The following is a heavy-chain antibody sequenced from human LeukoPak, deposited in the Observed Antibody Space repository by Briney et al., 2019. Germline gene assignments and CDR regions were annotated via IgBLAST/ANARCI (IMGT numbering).Heavy chain of an antibody. J-gene: IGHJ3*02. CDR2: INHSGST. CDR1: GGSFSGYY. CDR3: ARASDLYYYDSSGPDAFDI. Sequence: PSETLSLTCAVYGGSFSGYYWSWIRQPPGKGLEWIGEINHSGSTNYNPSLKSRVTISVDTSKNQFSLKLSSVTAADTAVYYCARASDLYYYDSSGPDAFDIWGQGTMVTVSS. D-gene: IGHD3-22*01. V-gene: IGHV4-34*01.